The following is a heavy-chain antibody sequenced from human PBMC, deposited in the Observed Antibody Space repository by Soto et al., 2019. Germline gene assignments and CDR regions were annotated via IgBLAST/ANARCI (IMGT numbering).Heavy chain of an antibody. D-gene: IGHD3-3*01. V-gene: IGHV3-23*01. CDR2: ISGSGGST. CDR3: AKRGHYHFSSGYYRYYYYGMDA. CDR1: GFTFSSYA. J-gene: IGHJ6*02. Sequence: GGSLRLSCAASGFTFSSYAMSWVRQAPGKGLEWVSAISGSGGSTYYADSVKGRFTISRDNSKNTLYLQMNRLRAEETAVYYCAKRGHYHFSSGYYRYYYYGMDAWGQGTTPTVSS.